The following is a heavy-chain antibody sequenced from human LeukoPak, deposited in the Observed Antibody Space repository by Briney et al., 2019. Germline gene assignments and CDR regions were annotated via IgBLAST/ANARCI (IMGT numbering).Heavy chain of an antibody. Sequence: SETLSLTCTVSGGSISSSSYYWGWIRQPPGKGLEWIGSIYYSGSTYYNPSLKSRVTISVDTSKNQFSLKLSSVTAADTAVYYCARLWFRELFYYHYYMDVWGKGTTVTVSS. CDR3: ARLWFRELFYYHYYMDV. CDR1: GGSISSSSYY. CDR2: IYYSGST. V-gene: IGHV4-39*01. D-gene: IGHD3-10*01. J-gene: IGHJ6*03.